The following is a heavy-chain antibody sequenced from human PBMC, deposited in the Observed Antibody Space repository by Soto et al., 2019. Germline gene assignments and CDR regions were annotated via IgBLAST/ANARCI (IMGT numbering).Heavy chain of an antibody. V-gene: IGHV3-72*01. CDR2: SRNKDNSHTT. D-gene: IGHD2-8*01. CDR3: VRAKFTNSRFNFDF. Sequence: EVQLVESGGGLVQPGGSLRLSCAVSEFTFSDHHMDWVRQTPGKGLEWVGRSRNKDNSHTTEYAASVKGRFTISRDESKNSPFLQMNSLQTADTAVYFCVRAKFTNSRFNFDFWGQGTLVTVSS. CDR1: EFTFSDHH. J-gene: IGHJ4*02.